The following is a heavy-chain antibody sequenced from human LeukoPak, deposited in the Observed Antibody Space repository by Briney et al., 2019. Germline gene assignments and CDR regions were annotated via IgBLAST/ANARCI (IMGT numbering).Heavy chain of an antibody. D-gene: IGHD4-17*01. CDR3: ARDVHGDYGSGWFDP. Sequence: SVKVSCKASGGSFSSSPINWMRQAPGQGLEWMGSIVPIFGTAKSAQKFQGRVTITKDESTRTVYLELTSLTSDDTAVYYCARDVHGDYGSGWFDPWGQGTLVSVSS. CDR1: GGSFSSSP. J-gene: IGHJ5*02. V-gene: IGHV1-69*05. CDR2: IVPIFGTA.